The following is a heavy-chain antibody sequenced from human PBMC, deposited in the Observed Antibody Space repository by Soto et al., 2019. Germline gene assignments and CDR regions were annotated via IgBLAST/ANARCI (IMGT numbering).Heavy chain of an antibody. CDR2: IIPIFGTP. CDR3: APGGNYYETSGLAY. D-gene: IGHD3-22*01. J-gene: IGHJ4*02. Sequence: QVQLVQSVAEVKKPGSSVKVSCKASGDSFSSYAISWVRQAPGHGLEWMGRIIPIFGTPNYAQRVEGRVTITADESTSTANMELRRLRSAVTAVYYCAPGGNYYETSGLAYWGQRTLVTVSS. CDR1: GDSFSSYA. V-gene: IGHV1-69*01.